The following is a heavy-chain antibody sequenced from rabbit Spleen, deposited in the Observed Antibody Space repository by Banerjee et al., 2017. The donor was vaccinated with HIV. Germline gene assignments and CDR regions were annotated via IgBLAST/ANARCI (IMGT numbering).Heavy chain of an antibody. CDR1: GFSFSTNYW. D-gene: IGHD1-1*01. Sequence: QQQLVESGGGLVKPGASLTLTCKASGFSFSTNYWICWVRQAPGKGLEWIACIYGGNSGSTDYANWAKGRFTISRTSSTTVTLQMTSLTAADTATYFCARDTSSSFSSYGMDLWGPGTLVTVS. J-gene: IGHJ6*01. V-gene: IGHV1S45*01. CDR2: IYGGNSGST. CDR3: ARDTSSSFSSYGMDL.